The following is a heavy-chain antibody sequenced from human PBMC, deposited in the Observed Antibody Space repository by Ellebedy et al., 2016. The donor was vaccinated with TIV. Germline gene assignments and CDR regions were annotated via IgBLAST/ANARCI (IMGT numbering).Heavy chain of an antibody. CDR2: ISSGGTT. CDR3: ARRYTSGWAPFHY. J-gene: IGHJ4*02. CDR1: GFTVSSNY. D-gene: IGHD6-19*01. Sequence: GGSLRLSCAASGFTVSSNYMSWVRQAPGKGLEWVSVISSGGTTYYADSGKGRFSVSRDNANNTMYLRMNSLRAEDTAIYYCARRYTSGWAPFHYWGQGTLVTVSS. V-gene: IGHV3-66*01.